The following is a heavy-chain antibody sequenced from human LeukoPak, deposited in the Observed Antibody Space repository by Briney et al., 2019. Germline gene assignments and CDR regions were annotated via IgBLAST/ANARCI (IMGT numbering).Heavy chain of an antibody. V-gene: IGHV3-21*01. CDR3: AELGITMIGGV. CDR2: ISSSSSYI. CDR1: GFTFSTYT. Sequence: PGGSLRLSCAASGFTFSTYTMVWVRQAPGKGLEWVSSISSSSSYIFNADSVKGRFSISRDNAKNSLYLQMNSLRAEDTAVYYCAELGITMIGGVWGKGTTVTISS. D-gene: IGHD3-10*02. J-gene: IGHJ6*04.